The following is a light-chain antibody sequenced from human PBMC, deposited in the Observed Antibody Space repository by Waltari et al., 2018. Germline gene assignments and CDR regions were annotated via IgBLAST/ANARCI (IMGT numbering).Light chain of an antibody. CDR3: TSHAGSNNHVV. Sequence: QSALTQPPSASGSPGQSVTISCTGTSSDVGGYNYVSWYQQHPGKAPKLMIYEVSKRPSGVPARCSGSKSGNTASLTVSGLQAEDEAAYYCTSHAGSNNHVVFGGGTKLTVL. CDR2: EVS. CDR1: SSDVGGYNY. V-gene: IGLV2-8*01. J-gene: IGLJ2*01.